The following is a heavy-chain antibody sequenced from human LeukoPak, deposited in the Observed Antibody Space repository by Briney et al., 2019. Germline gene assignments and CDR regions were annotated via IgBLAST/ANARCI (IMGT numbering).Heavy chain of an antibody. CDR1: GYTFTSYG. D-gene: IGHD6-19*01. CDR2: ITVYNGNT. CDR3: ARQAGYSTGWYGGYYFDH. J-gene: IGHJ4*02. Sequence: ASVKVSCKASGYTFTSYGISWVRQAPGQGPEWMGWITVYNGNTKFLQKFQGRVTLTTDASTNTAYMELRSLTSDDTAVYYCARQAGYSTGWYGGYYFDHWGQGTPVTVSA. V-gene: IGHV1-18*01.